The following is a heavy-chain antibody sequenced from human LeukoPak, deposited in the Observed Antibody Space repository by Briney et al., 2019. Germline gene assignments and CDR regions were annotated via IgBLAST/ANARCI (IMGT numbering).Heavy chain of an antibody. D-gene: IGHD3-10*01. J-gene: IGHJ6*03. CDR3: ARGGWFGELVRRFGYYYYYMDV. V-gene: IGHV3-74*01. Sequence: PGGSLRLSCAASGFTFSSYWMNWVRQAPGKGLVWVSRINSDGSSTSYADSVKGRFTISRDNAKNTLYLQMNSLRAEGTAVYYCARGGWFGELVRRFGYYYYYMDVWGKGTTVTVSS. CDR1: GFTFSSYW. CDR2: INSDGSST.